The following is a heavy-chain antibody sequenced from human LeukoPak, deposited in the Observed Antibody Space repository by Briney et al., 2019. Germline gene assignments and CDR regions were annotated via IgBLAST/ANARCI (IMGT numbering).Heavy chain of an antibody. CDR3: ARGVEMATILGLLTS. CDR1: GFTFSDYY. CDR2: ISSSSDTI. D-gene: IGHD5-24*01. Sequence: GGSLRLSCAASGFTFSDYYMSWIRQAPGKGLEWVSYISSSSDTIYYADSVKGRFTISRDNAKNSLYLQMNSLRAEDTAVYYCARGVEMATILGLLTSWGQGTLVTVSS. V-gene: IGHV3-11*04. J-gene: IGHJ4*02.